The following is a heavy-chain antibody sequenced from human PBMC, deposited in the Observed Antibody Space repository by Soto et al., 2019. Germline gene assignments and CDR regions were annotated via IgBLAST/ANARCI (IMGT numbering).Heavy chain of an antibody. Sequence: PGGSLRLCCAASGFTFSSYGMHWVRQAPGKGLEWVAVIWYDGSNKYYADSVKGRFTISRDNSKNTLYLQMNSLRAEDTAVYYCARVPLLSSGYYFDYWGQGTLVTVSS. CDR2: IWYDGSNK. J-gene: IGHJ4*02. CDR3: ARVPLLSSGYYFDY. V-gene: IGHV3-33*01. CDR1: GFTFSSYG. D-gene: IGHD3-22*01.